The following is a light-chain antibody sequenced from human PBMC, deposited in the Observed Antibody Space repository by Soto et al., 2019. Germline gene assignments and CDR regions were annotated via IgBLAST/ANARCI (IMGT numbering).Light chain of an antibody. V-gene: IGKV3-20*01. CDR3: QQYGGSPPT. J-gene: IGKJ1*01. CDR1: QSVSSTY. CDR2: GAS. Sequence: EIVLTHSPGTLSLSPGERATLSCRASQSVSSTYLAWYQQKPGQAPRLLIYGASSRATGIPDRFSGSGSGTDFTLTISRLEPEDFAVYYCQQYGGSPPTFGQGTKVEIK.